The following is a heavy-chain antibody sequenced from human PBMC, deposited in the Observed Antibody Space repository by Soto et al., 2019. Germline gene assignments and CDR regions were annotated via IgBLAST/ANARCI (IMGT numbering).Heavy chain of an antibody. Sequence: GGSLRLSCAASGFTFSSYSMNWVRQAPGKGLEWVSSISSSSSYIYYADSVKGRFTISRDNAKNSLYLQMNSLRAEDTAVYYCARAPVTDIAVAGHIDYWGQGTLVTVSS. CDR3: ARAPVTDIAVAGHIDY. J-gene: IGHJ4*02. CDR2: ISSSSSYI. CDR1: GFTFSSYS. D-gene: IGHD6-19*01. V-gene: IGHV3-21*01.